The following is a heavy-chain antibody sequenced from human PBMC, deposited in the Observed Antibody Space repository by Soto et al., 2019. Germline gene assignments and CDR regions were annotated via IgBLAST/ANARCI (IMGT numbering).Heavy chain of an antibody. CDR3: ARNGRGELLWFGELWY. V-gene: IGHV1-69*13. CDR1: GGTFSSYA. CDR2: IIPIFGTA. Sequence: SVKVSCKASGGTFSSYAISWVRQAPGQGLEWIGGIIPIFGTANYAQKFQGRVTITADESTSTAYMELSSLRSEDTAVYYCARNGRGELLWFGELWYWGQGTLVTVSS. D-gene: IGHD3-10*01. J-gene: IGHJ4*02.